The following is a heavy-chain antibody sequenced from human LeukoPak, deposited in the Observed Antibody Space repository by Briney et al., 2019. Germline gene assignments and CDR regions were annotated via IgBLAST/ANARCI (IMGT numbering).Heavy chain of an antibody. CDR1: GGSISSGGYS. J-gene: IGHJ4*02. CDR3: ARDSSSLFDY. D-gene: IGHD6-13*01. V-gene: IGHV4-30-4*07. Sequence: SETLSLTCAVSGGSISSGGYSWSWIRQPPGKGLEWIGYIYYSGSTYYNPSLKSRVTISVDTSKNQFSLKLSSVTAADTAVYYCARDSSSLFDYWGQGTLVTVSS. CDR2: IYYSGST.